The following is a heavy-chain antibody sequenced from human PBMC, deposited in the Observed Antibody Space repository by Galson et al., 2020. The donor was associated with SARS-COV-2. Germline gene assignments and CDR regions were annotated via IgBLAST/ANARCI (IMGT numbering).Heavy chain of an antibody. CDR3: ARRRVASSYWYFDL. D-gene: IGHD2-15*01. Sequence: SETLSLTCAVSGYSISSGYYWGWIRQPPGKGLEWIGSIYHSVTYYNPSLKSRVTISVDTSKNQFSLKLSSVTAADTAVYYCARRRVASSYWYFDLWGRGTLVTVSS. J-gene: IGHJ2*01. CDR1: GYSISSGYY. CDR2: IYHSVT. V-gene: IGHV4-38-2*01.